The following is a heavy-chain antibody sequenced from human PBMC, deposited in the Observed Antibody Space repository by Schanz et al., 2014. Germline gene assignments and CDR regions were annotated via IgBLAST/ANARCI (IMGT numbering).Heavy chain of an antibody. V-gene: IGHV3-33*01. Sequence: QVQLVESGGGVVQPGRSLRLSCAASGFTFSSYGMHWVRQAPGKGLGWVPAIWHDGSGKYCADSVKGRFTISRDKSKSTLYLEMNSLRAEDTAVYICARDGAAGYYDSGMSYYYYGMDVWGQGTTVTVSS. CDR1: GFTFSSYG. J-gene: IGHJ6*02. CDR2: IWHDGSGK. CDR3: ARDGAAGYYDSGMSYYYYGMDV. D-gene: IGHD3-10*01.